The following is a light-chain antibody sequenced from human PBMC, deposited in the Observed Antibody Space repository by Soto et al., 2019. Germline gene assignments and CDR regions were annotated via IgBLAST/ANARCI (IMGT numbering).Light chain of an antibody. V-gene: IGKV3D-15*01. CDR2: GAS. CDR3: QQYNSWPLT. CDR1: QSVSSSY. Sequence: EIVMTQSPATLSVSPGERATLSCRATQSVSSSYLAWYQQKPGQAPRLLIYGASSRATGIQDRISGSGSGTEFTLTISSLQSEDFAVYYCQQYNSWPLTFGGGTKV. J-gene: IGKJ4*01.